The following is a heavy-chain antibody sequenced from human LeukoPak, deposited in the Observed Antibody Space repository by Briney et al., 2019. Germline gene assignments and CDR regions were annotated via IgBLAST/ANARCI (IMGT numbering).Heavy chain of an antibody. CDR2: VNSDGSTT. CDR1: GFPFSNYW. CDR3: ARGYYSSSRFDS. V-gene: IGHV3-74*01. Sequence: QPGGSLRLSCAASGFPFSNYWMHWVRQAPGKGLVWVSRVNSDGSTTNYADSVKGRFTISRDNAENTLYMRMNSPRPEDTAVYYCARGYYSSSRFDSWGQGTLVTVSS. D-gene: IGHD6-13*01. J-gene: IGHJ4*02.